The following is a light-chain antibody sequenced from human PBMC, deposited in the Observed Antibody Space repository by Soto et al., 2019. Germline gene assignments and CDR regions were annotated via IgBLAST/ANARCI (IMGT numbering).Light chain of an antibody. CDR1: QRVSSY. CDR2: DAS. CDR3: QQRSNWPIT. Sequence: EIVLTQSPATLSLSPGEGATLSCRASQRVSSYLAWYQQKPGQAPRLLIYDASNRATGIPARFSGSRSGTDFTLTISSLEPEDFAVYYCQQRSNWPITFGQGTRLEI. V-gene: IGKV3-11*01. J-gene: IGKJ5*01.